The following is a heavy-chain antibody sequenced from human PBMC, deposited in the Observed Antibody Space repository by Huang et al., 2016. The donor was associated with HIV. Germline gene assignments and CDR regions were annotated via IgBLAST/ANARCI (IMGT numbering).Heavy chain of an antibody. CDR2: ISYDAKTK. D-gene: IGHD6-13*01. V-gene: IGHV3-30*18. J-gene: IGHJ4*02. CDR3: AKGGSAAAVLDF. CDR1: GFTFSSYG. Sequence: QVQLVASGGGVVQPGRSLRIFCAASGFTFSSYGMDWVRQAPGKGVGWVAVISYDAKTKYYADSVKGRFSISRDNSKTTVYLQLNSLRVEDTAVYYCAKGGSAAAVLDFWGQGTLVTVSS.